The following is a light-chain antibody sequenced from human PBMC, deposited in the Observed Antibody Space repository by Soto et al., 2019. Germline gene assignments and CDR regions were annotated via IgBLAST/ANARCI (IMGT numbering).Light chain of an antibody. CDR2: KAS. J-gene: IGKJ1*01. Sequence: DIQMTQSPSSLSASVGDRVTITCLASQSISSWLAWYQQKPGKAPKLLIYKASTLKSGVPSRFSGSGSGTEFTLTISSLQPDDFATYYCQQYHIYSGTFGQGTKVDIK. V-gene: IGKV1-5*03. CDR3: QQYHIYSGT. CDR1: QSISSW.